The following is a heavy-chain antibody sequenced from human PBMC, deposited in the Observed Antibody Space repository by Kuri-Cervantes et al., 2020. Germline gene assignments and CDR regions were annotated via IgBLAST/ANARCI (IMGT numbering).Heavy chain of an antibody. CDR2: ISWNSGSI. D-gene: IGHD6-13*01. Sequence: GGSLRLSCAASGFTFDDYAMHWARQAPGKGLEWVSGISWNSGSIGYADSVKGRFTISRDNAKNSLYLQMNSLRAEDTAVYYCARVDSSSWYYYYYGMDVWGQGTTVTVSS. CDR3: ARVDSSSWYYYYYGMDV. CDR1: GFTFDDYA. J-gene: IGHJ6*02. V-gene: IGHV3-9*01.